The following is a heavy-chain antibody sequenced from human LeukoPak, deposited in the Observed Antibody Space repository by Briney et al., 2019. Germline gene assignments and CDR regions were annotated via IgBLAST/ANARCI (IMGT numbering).Heavy chain of an antibody. D-gene: IGHD5-18*01. CDR2: IYYSGRT. Sequence: SQTLSLTCTVSGGSISSGGFYWSWIRQHPGKGLEWIAYIYYSGRTYCNPSLKSRLTISLDTSKNQFSLKLSSVTAADTAVYYCARSGGYSYGYFDYWGQGTLVTVSS. J-gene: IGHJ4*02. CDR3: ARSGGYSYGYFDY. CDR1: GGSISSGGFY. V-gene: IGHV4-31*03.